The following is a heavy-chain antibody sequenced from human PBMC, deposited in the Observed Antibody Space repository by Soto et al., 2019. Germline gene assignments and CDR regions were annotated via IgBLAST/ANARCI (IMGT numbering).Heavy chain of an antibody. V-gene: IGHV3-30*03. CDR1: GFTFSSYG. CDR3: ARGHPTHGRVVVSYFDY. D-gene: IGHD2-15*01. Sequence: VGSLRLSCAASGFTFSSYGMHWVRQAPGKGLEWVAVISYDGSNKYYADSVKGRFTISRDNSKSTLYLQMNSLRAEDTAVYYCARGHPTHGRVVVSYFDYWGQGTMVTVYS. J-gene: IGHJ4*02. CDR2: ISYDGSNK.